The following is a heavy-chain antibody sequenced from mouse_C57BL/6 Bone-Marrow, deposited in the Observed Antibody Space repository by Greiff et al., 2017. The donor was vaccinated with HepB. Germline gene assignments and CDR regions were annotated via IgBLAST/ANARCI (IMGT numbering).Heavy chain of an antibody. CDR1: GSTFTSYW. CDR3: ARRLGDYYGSRRLCDD. CDR2: IYPGSGST. J-gene: IGHJ2*01. Sequence: VQLQPPGAELVTPGASVKMSCKASGSTFTSYWITWVQQRPGQGLEWIGDIYPGSGSTNYNEKFKSKATLTVDTSSSTAYMQLSSLTSEDSAVYYWARRLGDYYGSRRLCDDWGQGTTLTVSS. D-gene: IGHD1-1*01. V-gene: IGHV1-55*01.